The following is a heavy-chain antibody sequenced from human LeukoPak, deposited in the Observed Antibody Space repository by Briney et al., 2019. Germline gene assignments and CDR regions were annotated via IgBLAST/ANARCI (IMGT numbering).Heavy chain of an antibody. CDR3: AGSPLDSYQPLLYHFDY. D-gene: IGHD2-2*02. CDR1: GGSISSYY. CDR2: IYYSGST. V-gene: IGHV4-59*01. J-gene: IGHJ4*02. Sequence: SETLSLTCTVSGGSISSYYWGWIRQPPGKGLEWIGYIYYSGSTNYNPSLKSRVTISVDTSKNQFSLKLSSVTAADTAVYSCAGSPLDSYQPLLYHFDYWGQGTLVTVSS.